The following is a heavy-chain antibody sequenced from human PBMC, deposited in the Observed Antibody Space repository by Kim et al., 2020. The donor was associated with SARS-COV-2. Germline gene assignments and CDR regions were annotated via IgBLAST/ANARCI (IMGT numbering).Heavy chain of an antibody. J-gene: IGHJ4*02. CDR1: GFTFRSSA. Sequence: GGSLRLSCAASGFTFRSSAMTWVRQAPGKGLEWVSTISGTTGNTYYGDSVKGRFTISRDNSKNTLYLQMNSLSAEDTAVYYCANDWNFDYWGQGTVVTVSS. V-gene: IGHV3-23*01. D-gene: IGHD1-1*01. CDR3: ANDWNFDY. CDR2: ISGTTGNT.